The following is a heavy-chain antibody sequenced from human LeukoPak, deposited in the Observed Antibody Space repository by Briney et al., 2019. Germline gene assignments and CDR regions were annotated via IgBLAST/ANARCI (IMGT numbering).Heavy chain of an antibody. CDR3: ARLRAVAKRIGPGYYYYMDV. CDR1: GGSISSSSYY. V-gene: IGHV4-39*07. CDR2: INHSGST. Sequence: SETLSLTCTVSGGSISSSSYYWGWIRQPPGKGLEWIGEINHSGSTNYNPSLKSRVTISVDTSKNQFSLKLSSVTAADTAVYYCARLRAVAKRIGPGYYYYMDVWGKGTTVIISS. D-gene: IGHD6-19*01. J-gene: IGHJ6*03.